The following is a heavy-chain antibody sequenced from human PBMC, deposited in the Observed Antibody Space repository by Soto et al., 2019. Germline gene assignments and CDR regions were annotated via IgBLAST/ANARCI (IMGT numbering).Heavy chain of an antibody. V-gene: IGHV3-23*01. J-gene: IGHJ4*02. D-gene: IGHD3-9*01. CDR3: AKVPLDFDWLLEPDYFDY. CDR1: GFTFDTNG. Sequence: LRLSCAASGFTFDTNGMTWVRQAPGKGLEWVSAISAEGGTTYYADPVKGRFTISRDNSKNMLYLQMNSLRAEYTAVYYCAKVPLDFDWLLEPDYFDYWGQGTSVTVSS. CDR2: ISAEGGTT.